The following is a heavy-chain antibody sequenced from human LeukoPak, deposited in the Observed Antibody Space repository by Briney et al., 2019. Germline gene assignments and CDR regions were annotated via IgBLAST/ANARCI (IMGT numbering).Heavy chain of an antibody. CDR1: GGSISSGGYY. J-gene: IGHJ4*02. Sequence: SETLSLTCTVSGGSISSGGYYWSWVRQPPGKGLEWIGEINHSGSTNYNPSLKSRVTISVDTSKNQFSLKLSSVTAADTAVYYCARGRITMVRGVLFDYWGQGTLVTVSS. CDR3: ARGRITMVRGVLFDY. V-gene: IGHV4-39*07. D-gene: IGHD3-10*01. CDR2: INHSGST.